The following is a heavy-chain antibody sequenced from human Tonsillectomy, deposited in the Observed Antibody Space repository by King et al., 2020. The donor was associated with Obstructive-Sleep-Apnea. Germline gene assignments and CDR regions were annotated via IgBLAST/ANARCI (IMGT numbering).Heavy chain of an antibody. V-gene: IGHV3-30*02. CDR2: IGYDGSNK. CDR1: GFSFTYYA. D-gene: IGHD6-13*01. J-gene: IGHJ4*02. CDR3: AKDKDSIAY. Sequence: VQLVESGGGVVQPGGSLRLSCAASGFSFTYYAMHWVRQAPGQGLEWGTFIGYDGSNKYYADSVKGRFTISRDNSKNTLYLQMNNLRAEDTAVYYCAKDKDSIAYWGQGTLVTVSS.